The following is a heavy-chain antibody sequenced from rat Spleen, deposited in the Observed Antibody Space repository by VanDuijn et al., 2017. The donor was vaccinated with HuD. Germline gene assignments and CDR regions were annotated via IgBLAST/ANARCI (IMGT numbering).Heavy chain of an antibody. V-gene: IGHV3-1*01. CDR3: ARSLGARVGYFDY. Sequence: EVQLQESGPGLVKPSQSLSLTCSVTGYSITSNYWGWIRKFPGNKMEWMGYISYSGSTSYNPSLKSRISITRDTSKNQFFLQLNSVTTEDTATYYCARSLGARVGYFDYWGQGVMVTVSS. CDR1: GYSITSNY. D-gene: IGHD1-11*01. CDR2: ISYSGST. J-gene: IGHJ2*01.